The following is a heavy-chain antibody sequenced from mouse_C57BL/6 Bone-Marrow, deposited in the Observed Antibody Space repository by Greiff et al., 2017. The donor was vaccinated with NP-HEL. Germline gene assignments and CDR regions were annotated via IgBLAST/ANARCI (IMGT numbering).Heavy chain of an antibody. D-gene: IGHD2-4*01. CDR1: GYAFSSYW. Sequence: QVQLQQSGAELVKPGASVKISCKASGYAFSSYWMNWVKQRPGKGLEWIGQIYPGDGDTNYNGKFKGKATLTADNSSSTAYMQLSSLTSEDSAVYFCARKGEYDYDLSWFAYWGQGTLVTVSA. CDR3: ARKGEYDYDLSWFAY. V-gene: IGHV1-80*01. CDR2: IYPGDGDT. J-gene: IGHJ3*01.